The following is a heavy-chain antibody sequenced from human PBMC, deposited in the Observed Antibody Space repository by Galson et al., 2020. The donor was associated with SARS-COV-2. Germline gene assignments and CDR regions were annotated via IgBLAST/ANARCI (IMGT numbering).Heavy chain of an antibody. V-gene: IGHV1-46*01. CDR1: GYTFTSYY. CDR2: INPSGGST. D-gene: IGHD2-2*01. CDR3: ARDGGDEPYVGYCSSTSCYLAY. J-gene: IGHJ4*02. Sequence: ASVKVSCKASGYTFTSYYMHWVRQAPGQGLEWMGIINPSGGSTSYAQKFQGRVTMTRDTSTSTVYMELSSLRSEDTAVYYCARDGGDEPYVGYCSSTSCYLAYWGQGTLVTVSS.